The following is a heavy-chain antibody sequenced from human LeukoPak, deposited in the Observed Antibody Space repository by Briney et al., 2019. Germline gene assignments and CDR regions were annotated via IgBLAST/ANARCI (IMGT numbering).Heavy chain of an antibody. CDR3: ARGPDILTGYYFYFDY. CDR1: GGSISCYY. D-gene: IGHD3-9*01. Sequence: SETLSLTCTVSGGSISCYYWSWIRQPPGKGLEWIGYFYYSGSTNYNPSPKSRVTISVDTSKNQSSLKLSSVTAADTAVYYCARGPDILTGYYFYFDYWVQGTLVTVSS. V-gene: IGHV4-59*01. J-gene: IGHJ4*02. CDR2: FYYSGST.